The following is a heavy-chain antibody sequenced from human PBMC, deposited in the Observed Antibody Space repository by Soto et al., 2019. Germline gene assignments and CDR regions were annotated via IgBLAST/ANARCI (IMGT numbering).Heavy chain of an antibody. J-gene: IGHJ4*01. CDR1: GVMFSAYA. CDR3: ARDPSQYTSCCYGIDF. Sequence: VGSLRLSCAASGVMFSAYARLWVRQAPGKGLEWVVAISYDGTNKYYADSIKGRFTISRDNSANTLFLQVNSLRREDTAMYYCARDPSQYTSCCYGIDFWGHGTLVAVSS. D-gene: IGHD2-2*01. V-gene: IGHV3-30*04. CDR2: ISYDGTNK.